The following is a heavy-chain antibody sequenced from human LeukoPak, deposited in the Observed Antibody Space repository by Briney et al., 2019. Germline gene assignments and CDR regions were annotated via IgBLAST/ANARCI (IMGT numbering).Heavy chain of an antibody. D-gene: IGHD3-10*01. CDR2: INSDGSTT. J-gene: IGHJ5*02. V-gene: IGHV3-74*01. CDR3: ARDAAFGELILSP. Sequence: SGGSLRLSCGASGFTFSSYWMHWVRQAPGKGLVWISRINSDGSTTSYADSVKGRFTISRDNAKNTLYLQMNSLRAEDTAVYYCARDAAFGELILSPWGQGTLVTVSS. CDR1: GFTFSSYW.